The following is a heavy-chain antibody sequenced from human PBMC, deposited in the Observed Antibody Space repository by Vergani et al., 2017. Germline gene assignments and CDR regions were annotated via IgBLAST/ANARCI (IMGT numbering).Heavy chain of an antibody. Sequence: VLLVESGGGLVQPGESLRLSCAASGFIFSDYYMTWIRQTPGKGLEWLAHISDGGETKMYAESLKGRFTVSRDNTKNLLILQMKTLKVDDTATYYCGRKQSPASLMDKPIDIWGQGTLVTVSS. CDR3: GRKQSPASLMDKPIDI. CDR1: GFIFSDYY. V-gene: IGHV3-11*01. CDR2: ISDGGETK. D-gene: IGHD1/OR15-1a*01. J-gene: IGHJ5*02.